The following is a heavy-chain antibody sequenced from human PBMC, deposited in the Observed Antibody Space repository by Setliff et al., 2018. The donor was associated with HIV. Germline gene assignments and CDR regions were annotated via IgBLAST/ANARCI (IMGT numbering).Heavy chain of an antibody. CDR2: VNGNT. CDR3: AAGRWLQLGGPAAGDY. J-gene: IGHJ4*02. Sequence: GASVKVSCKASGYSFSNYGIGWVRQAPGQGLEWMGWVNGNTNYAQKLQGRVTMTTDTSTSTAYMELRSLRSDDTAVYYCAAGRWLQLGGPAAGDYWGQGTLVTVSS. V-gene: IGHV1-18*01. D-gene: IGHD5-12*01. CDR1: GYSFSNYG.